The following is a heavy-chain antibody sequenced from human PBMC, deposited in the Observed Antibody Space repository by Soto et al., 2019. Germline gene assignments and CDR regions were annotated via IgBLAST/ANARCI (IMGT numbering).Heavy chain of an antibody. CDR1: GYNFRHYG. V-gene: IGHV1-18*01. D-gene: IGHD1-1*01. J-gene: IGHJ5*02. Sequence: QVQLVQSGPEAKKPGASVTVSCKAFGYNFRHYGFTWVRQAPGRGLEWLGWIGVYNGNTNYAVKFQGRLTWTTETSTETASLELMSLTSDDTAVYYFGRQLTTRSVDIDLWGQGTLVSVSS. CDR3: GRQLTTRSVDIDL. CDR2: IGVYNGNT.